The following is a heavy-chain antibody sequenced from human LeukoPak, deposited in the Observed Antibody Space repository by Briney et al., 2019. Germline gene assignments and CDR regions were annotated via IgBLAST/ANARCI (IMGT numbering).Heavy chain of an antibody. Sequence: GGSLRLSCAASGFTFSHYSMNWVRQAPGKGLEWVSSISSSSSFIYYADSVKGRFTISRDNAKNSLYLQMSSLRAEDTAVYYCAAAYNYGFYYYDYWGQGTLFTVSS. J-gene: IGHJ4*02. CDR1: GFTFSHYS. D-gene: IGHD5-18*01. V-gene: IGHV3-21*01. CDR2: ISSSSSFI. CDR3: AAAYNYGFYYYDY.